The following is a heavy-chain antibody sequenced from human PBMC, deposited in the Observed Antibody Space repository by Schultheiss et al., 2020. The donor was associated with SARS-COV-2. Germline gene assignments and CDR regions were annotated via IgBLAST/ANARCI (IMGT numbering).Heavy chain of an antibody. CDR1: GFTFSRYR. D-gene: IGHD2-2*01. Sequence: GGSLRLSCAASGFTFSRYRMNWVRQAPGKGLEWVSRINSDGSSTSYADSVKGRFTISRDNSKNTLYLQMNSLRAEDTAVYYCASIPKEYCSSTSCSRTYYYYYMDVWGKGTTVTVSS. V-gene: IGHV3-74*01. CDR3: ASIPKEYCSSTSCSRTYYYYYMDV. CDR2: INSDGSST. J-gene: IGHJ6*03.